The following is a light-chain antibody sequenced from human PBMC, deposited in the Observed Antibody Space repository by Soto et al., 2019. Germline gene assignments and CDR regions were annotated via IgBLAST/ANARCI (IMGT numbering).Light chain of an antibody. Sequence: EIVLTQSPATLSLSPGERATLSCRASQSVSTSLAWYQQNPGQAPRLLIYDASKRATAIPARFSGSRSGTDFTLTIDDLEPEDFAAYYCPRRSNWRTTFGRGNKVDI. CDR2: DAS. V-gene: IGKV3-11*01. CDR1: QSVSTS. J-gene: IGKJ3*01. CDR3: PRRSNWRTT.